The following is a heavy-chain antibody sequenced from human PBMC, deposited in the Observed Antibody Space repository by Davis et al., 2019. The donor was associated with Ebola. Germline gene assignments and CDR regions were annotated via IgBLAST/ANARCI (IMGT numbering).Heavy chain of an antibody. CDR2: ISSTGSTI. CDR3: ARYCVVVVAALVGYYGMDV. V-gene: IGHV3-11*04. J-gene: IGHJ6*02. D-gene: IGHD2-15*01. Sequence: GESLKISCAASGFTFSYYYMSWIRQAPGKGLEWVSYISSTGSTIYYADSVKGRFTISRDNAKNSLYLQMNSLRAEDTAVYYCARYCVVVVAALVGYYGMDVWGQGTTVTVSS. CDR1: GFTFSYYY.